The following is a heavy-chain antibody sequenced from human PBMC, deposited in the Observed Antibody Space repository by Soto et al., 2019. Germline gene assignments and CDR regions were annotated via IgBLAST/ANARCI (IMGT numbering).Heavy chain of an antibody. Sequence: PGGSLRLSCAASGFTFSTYWMNWVRQAPGKGLEWVANIKQDGSEKYYVDSVEGRFTISRDNAKNSLYLQLNSLRAEDTAVYYCARGTPRGYSYDWGQGTLVTVSS. CDR3: ARGTPRGYSYD. CDR1: GFTFSTYW. CDR2: IKQDGSEK. J-gene: IGHJ4*02. V-gene: IGHV3-7*01. D-gene: IGHD5-18*01.